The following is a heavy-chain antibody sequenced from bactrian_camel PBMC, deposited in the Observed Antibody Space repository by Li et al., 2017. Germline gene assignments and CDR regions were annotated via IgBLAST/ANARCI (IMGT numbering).Heavy chain of an antibody. CDR1: EWPWTSAC. V-gene: IGHV3S1*01. CDR3: AARDTGLCEIMSAYNY. CDR2: IYTREGIT. D-gene: IGHD5*01. J-gene: IGHJ4*01. Sequence: HVQLVESGGGSVQAGGSLNLSCVISEWPWTSACVGWFRQAPGKEREKVASIYTREGITQYLDSVKGRFTVSSDNAKNTLYLEMNSLKPEDSGMYYCAARDTGLCEIMSAYNYWSQGTQVTVS.